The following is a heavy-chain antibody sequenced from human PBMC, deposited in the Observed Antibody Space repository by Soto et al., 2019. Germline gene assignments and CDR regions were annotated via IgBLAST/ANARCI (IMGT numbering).Heavy chain of an antibody. CDR1: GYTFTSYD. CDR2: MNPNSGNK. J-gene: IGHJ5*02. V-gene: IGHV1-8*01. Sequence: QVQLVQSGAEVKKPGASVKVSCKASGYTFTSYDINWVRQATGQGLEWMGWMNPNSGNKGYAQNFQGRVTMTRNTSISTAYMEQSCLRSEDTAVYYCAREYQLLWTYNWFDPWGQGTLVTVSS. CDR3: AREYQLLWTYNWFDP. D-gene: IGHD2-2*01.